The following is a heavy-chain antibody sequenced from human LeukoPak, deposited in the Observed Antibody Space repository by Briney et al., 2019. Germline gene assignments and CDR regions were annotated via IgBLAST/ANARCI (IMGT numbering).Heavy chain of an antibody. Sequence: SETLSLTCTVSGGSISSSSYYRGWIRQPPGKGLEWIGSIYYSGSTYYNPSLKSRVTISVDTSKNQFSLKLSSVTAADTAVYYCARDPADTAMATYYFDYWGQGTLVTVSS. V-gene: IGHV4-39*07. CDR2: IYYSGST. D-gene: IGHD5-18*01. CDR3: ARDPADTAMATYYFDY. CDR1: GGSISSSSYY. J-gene: IGHJ4*02.